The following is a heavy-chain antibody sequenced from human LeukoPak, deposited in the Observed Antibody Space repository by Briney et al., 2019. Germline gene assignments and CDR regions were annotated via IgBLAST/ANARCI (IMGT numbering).Heavy chain of an antibody. V-gene: IGHV3-74*01. Sequence: GGSLRLSCAASGFTLSSYWMHWVRHAPEKGRVWVSRINSDGSSTSYADSVKGRFTISRDNAKNTLYLQMNSLRAEDTAVYYCATGERHGFDIWGQGTMVTVSS. CDR3: ATGERHGFDI. CDR1: GFTLSSYW. CDR2: INSDGSST. J-gene: IGHJ3*02.